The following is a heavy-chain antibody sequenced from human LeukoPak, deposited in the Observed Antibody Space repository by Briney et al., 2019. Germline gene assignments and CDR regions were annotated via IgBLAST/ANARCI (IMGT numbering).Heavy chain of an antibody. J-gene: IGHJ5*02. D-gene: IGHD3-10*01. CDR1: GGTFGNYV. CDR3: AKVMVRGGNWFDP. Sequence: ASVKVSCKSSGGTFGNYVITWVRQRPGQGLEWMGDIMPILGTTKYAQEFRERVTITANTSTRTAYMELITLRSDDTAVYYCAKVMVRGGNWFDPWGQGTLVTVSS. CDR2: IMPILGTT. V-gene: IGHV1-69*10.